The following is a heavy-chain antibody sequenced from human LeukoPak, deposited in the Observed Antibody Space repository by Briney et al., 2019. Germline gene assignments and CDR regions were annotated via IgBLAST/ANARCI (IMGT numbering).Heavy chain of an antibody. D-gene: IGHD5/OR15-5a*01. CDR3: TRGVEWTSGWNLRKVDY. CDR1: GFTFSSYW. CDR2: SRSKAHGGTT. V-gene: IGHV3-49*04. J-gene: IGHJ4*02. Sequence: GGALRLSCAASGFTFSSYWMSWVRQAPGKGLEWVGFSRSKAHGGTTEYAGTVKGRFTISRDDSKSIAYLQMNSLKIEDTAVYYCTRGVEWTSGWNLRKVDYWGQGTLVTVSS.